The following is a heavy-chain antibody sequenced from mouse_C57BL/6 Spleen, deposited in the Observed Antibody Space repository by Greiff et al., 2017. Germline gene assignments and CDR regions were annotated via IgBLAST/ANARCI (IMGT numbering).Heavy chain of an antibody. CDR3: ATYDGYSGYFDV. Sequence: VQLQQPGAELVKPGASVKLSCKASGYTFTSYWMHWVKQRPGQGLEWIGMIHPNSGSTNYNEKFKSKATLTVDKSSSTAYMQLSSLTSEDSAVYYCATYDGYSGYFDVWGTGTTVTVSS. J-gene: IGHJ1*03. CDR1: GYTFTSYW. V-gene: IGHV1-64*01. D-gene: IGHD2-3*01. CDR2: IHPNSGST.